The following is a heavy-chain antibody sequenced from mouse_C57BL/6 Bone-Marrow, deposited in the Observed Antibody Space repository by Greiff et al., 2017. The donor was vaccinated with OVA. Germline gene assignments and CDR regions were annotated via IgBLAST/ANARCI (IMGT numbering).Heavy chain of an antibody. V-gene: IGHV1-76*01. CDR3: ARKFITTAPLYAMDY. CDR2: IYPGSGNT. J-gene: IGHJ4*01. D-gene: IGHD1-1*01. CDR1: GYTFTDYY. Sequence: VQLQESGAELVRPGASVKLSCKASGYTFTDYYINWVKQRPGQGLEWIARIYPGSGNTYYNEKFKGKATLTAEKSSSTAYMQLSSLTSEDSAVYFCARKFITTAPLYAMDYWGQGTSVTVSS.